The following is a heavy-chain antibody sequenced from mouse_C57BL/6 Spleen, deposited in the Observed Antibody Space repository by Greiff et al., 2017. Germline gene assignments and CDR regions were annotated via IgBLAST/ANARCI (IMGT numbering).Heavy chain of an antibody. V-gene: IGHV1-39*01. CDR3: AYYGSSSYYAMDY. Sequence: VQLKESGPELVKPGASVKISCKASGYSFTDYNMNWVKQSNGKSLEWIGVINPNYGTTSYNQKFKGKATLTVDQSSSTAYMQLNSLTSEDSVVYYCAYYGSSSYYAMDYWGQGTSVTVSS. J-gene: IGHJ4*01. CDR2: INPNYGTT. CDR1: GYSFTDYN. D-gene: IGHD1-1*01.